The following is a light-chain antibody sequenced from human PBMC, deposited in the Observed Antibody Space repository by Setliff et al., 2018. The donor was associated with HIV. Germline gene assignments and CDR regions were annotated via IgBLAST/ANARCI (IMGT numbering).Light chain of an antibody. Sequence: SALAQPASVSGSPGQSITISCTGTSSDVGGYSHVSWYQQHPGKAPKLIIYEVRNRPSGVSNRFSGSKSGNTASLTISGLRAEDEADYYCSSYAITNTLPFGTGTKV. CDR2: EVR. CDR3: SSYAITNTLP. J-gene: IGLJ1*01. CDR1: SSDVGGYSH. V-gene: IGLV2-14*01.